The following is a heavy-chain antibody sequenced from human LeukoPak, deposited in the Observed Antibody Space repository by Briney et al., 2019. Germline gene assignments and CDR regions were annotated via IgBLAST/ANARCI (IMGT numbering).Heavy chain of an antibody. CDR1: GGSFSGYY. D-gene: IGHD6-19*01. Sequence: SETLSLTCAAYGGSFSGYYWSWIRQPPGKGLEWIGEINHSGSTNYNPSLKSRVTISVDTSKNQFSLKLSSVTAADTAVYYCARGQVEAVAGTSNWFDPWGQGTLVTVSS. CDR3: ARGQVEAVAGTSNWFDP. V-gene: IGHV4-34*01. CDR2: INHSGST. J-gene: IGHJ5*02.